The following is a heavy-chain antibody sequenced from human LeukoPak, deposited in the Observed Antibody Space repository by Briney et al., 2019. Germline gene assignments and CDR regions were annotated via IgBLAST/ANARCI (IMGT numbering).Heavy chain of an antibody. CDR1: GFTFSSHG. V-gene: IGHV3-30*03. CDR2: ISYDGNNK. Sequence: GGSLRLSCAASGFTFSSHGMHWVRQAPGKGLEWVAVISYDGNNKYYADSVKGRFTISRDNSKNTLYLQMNSLRAEDKAVYYCARGSIAVDPDAFDIWGQGTMVTVSS. CDR3: ARGSIAVDPDAFDI. D-gene: IGHD6-19*01. J-gene: IGHJ3*02.